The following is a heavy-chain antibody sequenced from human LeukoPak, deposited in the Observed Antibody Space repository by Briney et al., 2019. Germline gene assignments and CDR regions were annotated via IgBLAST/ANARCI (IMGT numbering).Heavy chain of an antibody. CDR3: ARVASGWCFDY. V-gene: IGHV3-21*01. D-gene: IGHD6-19*01. J-gene: IGHJ4*02. Sequence: GGSLRLSCAASGFTFGSYSMNWVRQAPGKGLEWVSSISSSSSYIYYADSVKGRFTISRDNAKNSLYLQTNSLRAEDTAVYYCARVASGWCFDYWGQGTLVTVSS. CDR1: GFTFGSYS. CDR2: ISSSSSYI.